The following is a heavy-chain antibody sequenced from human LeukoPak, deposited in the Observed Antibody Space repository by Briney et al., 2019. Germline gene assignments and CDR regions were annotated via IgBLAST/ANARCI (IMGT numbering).Heavy chain of an antibody. Sequence: SDPLTLICRASGPPMSGFYWNWLPQPPGKGLEWIGNIYNGVPTFFNPSLKSRVTLSVDTSKTQFSLQLASVTAADTAVYYCVQTTGWPGFDYWGQGILVTVSS. CDR2: IYNGVPT. CDR1: GPPMSGFY. CDR3: VQTTGWPGFDY. V-gene: IGHV4-4*09. D-gene: IGHD6-19*01. J-gene: IGHJ4*02.